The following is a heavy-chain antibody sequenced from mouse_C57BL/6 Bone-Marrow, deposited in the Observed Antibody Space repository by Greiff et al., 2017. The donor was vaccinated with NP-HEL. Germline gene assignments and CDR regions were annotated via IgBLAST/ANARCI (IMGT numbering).Heavy chain of an antibody. D-gene: IGHD1-1*01. Sequence: EVKLMESGGGLVKPGGSLKLSCAASGFTFSSYAMSWVRQTPEKRLEWVATISDGGSYTYYPDNVKGRFTISRDNAKNNLYLQMSHLKSEDTAMYYCARDRGYYGSGDYWGQGTTLTVSS. CDR3: ARDRGYYGSGDY. V-gene: IGHV5-4*01. CDR2: ISDGGSYT. CDR1: GFTFSSYA. J-gene: IGHJ2*01.